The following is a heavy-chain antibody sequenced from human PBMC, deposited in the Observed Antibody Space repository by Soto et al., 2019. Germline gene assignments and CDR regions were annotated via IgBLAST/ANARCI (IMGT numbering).Heavy chain of an antibody. CDR2: IIPIFRKP. Sequence: SVKVSCKAPGGSFRTYALSWVRQAPGQGLEWMGGIIPIFRKPDYGQKFQGRVTITRDTSASTAYMELSSLRSEDTAVYYCARDLAYGIPDYWG. J-gene: IGHJ4*01. V-gene: IGHV1-69*05. CDR1: GGSFRTYA. CDR3: ARDLAYGIPDY. D-gene: IGHD2-21*01.